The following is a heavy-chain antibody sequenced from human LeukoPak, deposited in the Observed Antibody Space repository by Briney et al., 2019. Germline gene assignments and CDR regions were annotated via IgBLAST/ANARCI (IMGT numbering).Heavy chain of an antibody. V-gene: IGHV1-8*01. J-gene: IGHJ5*02. CDR1: GYTFTSYD. CDR2: MNPNSGNT. Sequence: GASVKVSCKASGYTFTSYDINWVRQATGQGLEWMGWMNPNSGNTGYAQKFQGRVTMTRNTSISTVYMELSSLRSEDTAVYYCARGQTPRQARYWFDPWGQGTLVTVSS. CDR3: ARGQTPRQARYWFDP.